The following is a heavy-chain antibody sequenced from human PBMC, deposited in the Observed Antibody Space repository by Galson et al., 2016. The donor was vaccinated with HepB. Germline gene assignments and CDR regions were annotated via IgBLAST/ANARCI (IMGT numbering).Heavy chain of an antibody. V-gene: IGHV3-30*04. D-gene: IGHD6-19*01. Sequence: SLRLSCAASGFSFNDYGFHWVRQAPGKGLKWLAMISYGGDIYYTDSVKGRFTISRDNSENTLYLQMNSLRPEDTGVYYCARDWGSSGWYNWFDPWGQGTLVTVSS. CDR2: ISYGGDI. CDR3: ARDWGSSGWYNWFDP. CDR1: GFSFNDYG. J-gene: IGHJ5*02.